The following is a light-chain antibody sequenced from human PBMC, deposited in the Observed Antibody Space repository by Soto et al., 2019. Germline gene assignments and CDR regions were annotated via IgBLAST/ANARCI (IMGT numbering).Light chain of an antibody. CDR3: PQYGSSPYT. J-gene: IGKJ2*01. CDR1: QSVSSSY. Sequence: EIVLTQSPGTLSLSPGERATLSCRASQSVSSSYLAWYQQKPGQAPRLLLYGASSRATGIPDRSIDSGSGTDVTLTISRLEPEDFAVYYCPQYGSSPYTFGQGTQLEIK. CDR2: GAS. V-gene: IGKV3-20*01.